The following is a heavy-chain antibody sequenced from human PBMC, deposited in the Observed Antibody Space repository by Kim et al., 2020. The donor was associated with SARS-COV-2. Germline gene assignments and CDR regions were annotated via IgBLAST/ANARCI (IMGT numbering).Heavy chain of an antibody. CDR3: ARQSPAAILYYYYGMDV. V-gene: IGHV4-39*01. CDR2: IYYSGST. CDR1: GGSISSSSYY. J-gene: IGHJ6*02. Sequence: SETLSLTCTVSGGSISSSSYYWGWIRQPPGKGLEWIGSIYYSGSTYYNPSLKSRVTISVDTSKNQFSLKLSSVTAADTAVYYCARQSPAAILYYYYGMDVWGQGTTVTVSS. D-gene: IGHD2-2*02.